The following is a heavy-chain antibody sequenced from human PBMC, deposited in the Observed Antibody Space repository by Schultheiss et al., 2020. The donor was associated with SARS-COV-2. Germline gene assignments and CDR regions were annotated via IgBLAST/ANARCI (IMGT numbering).Heavy chain of an antibody. CDR1: GFTFSSYS. J-gene: IGHJ4*02. V-gene: IGHV3-21*01. D-gene: IGHD3-22*01. CDR2: ISSSSSYI. Sequence: GESLKISCAASGFTFSSYSMNWVRQAPGKGLEWVSSISSSSSYIYYADSVKGRFTISRDNAKNSLYLQMNSLRAEDTAVYYCAKTSYYYDSSGYYLFDYWGQGTLVTVSS. CDR3: AKTSYYYDSSGYYLFDY.